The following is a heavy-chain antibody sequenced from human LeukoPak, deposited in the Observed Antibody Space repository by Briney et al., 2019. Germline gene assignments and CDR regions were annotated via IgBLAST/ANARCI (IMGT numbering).Heavy chain of an antibody. CDR2: IYFSGST. J-gene: IGHJ3*01. CDR3: ASGSGWNDAFDF. Sequence: SETLSLTCTVSGGSVSTYNWAWIRQPAGKGLEWIGCIYFSGSTNYNPSLESRVVVSVDTSKNQVSLKLSSVTAADTAIYYCASGSGWNDAFDFWGQGTMVTVSS. CDR1: GGSVSTYN. V-gene: IGHV4-4*07. D-gene: IGHD6-19*01.